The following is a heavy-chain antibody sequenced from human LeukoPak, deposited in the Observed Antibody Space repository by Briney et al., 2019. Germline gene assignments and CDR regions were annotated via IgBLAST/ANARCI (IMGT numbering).Heavy chain of an antibody. CDR2: ISGSGGST. V-gene: IGHV3-23*01. CDR1: GFTFSSYA. D-gene: IGHD6-13*01. Sequence: GGSLRLSCAASGFTFSSYAMSWVRQAPGKGLEWVSAISGSGGSTYYADSVKGRFTISRDNSKSTLYLQMNSLRAEDTAVYYCAKLGRWQQLTLDYWGQGTLVTVSS. CDR3: AKLGRWQQLTLDY. J-gene: IGHJ4*02.